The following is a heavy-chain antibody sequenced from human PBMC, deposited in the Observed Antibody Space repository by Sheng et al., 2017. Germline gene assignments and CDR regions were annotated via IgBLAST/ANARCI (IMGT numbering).Heavy chain of an antibody. CDR2: ISSSSSYT. CDR3: ARAPRGGSSRYFDY. CDR1: GFTFSDYY. Sequence: QVQLVESGGGLVKPGGSLRLSCAASGFTFSDYYMSWIRQAPGKGLEWVSYISSSSSYTNYADSVKGRFTISRDNAKNSLYLQMNSLRAEDTAVYYCARAPRGGSSRYFDYWGQGTLVTVSS. V-gene: IGHV3-11*05. D-gene: IGHD1-26*01. J-gene: IGHJ4*02.